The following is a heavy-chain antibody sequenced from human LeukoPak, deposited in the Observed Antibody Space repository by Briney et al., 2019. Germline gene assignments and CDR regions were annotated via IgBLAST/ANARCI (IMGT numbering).Heavy chain of an antibody. Sequence: GGSLRLSCAASGFTFDDYAMHWVRQAPGKGLEWVSLISGDGGSSEYADSVKGRFTISRDNSKNTLYLQMNSLRAEDTAVYYCARDNLSVGENSSSPIGLYYFDYWDQGTLVTVSS. CDR3: ARDNLSVGENSSSPIGLYYFDY. D-gene: IGHD6-6*01. J-gene: IGHJ4*02. V-gene: IGHV3-43*02. CDR1: GFTFDDYA. CDR2: ISGDGGSS.